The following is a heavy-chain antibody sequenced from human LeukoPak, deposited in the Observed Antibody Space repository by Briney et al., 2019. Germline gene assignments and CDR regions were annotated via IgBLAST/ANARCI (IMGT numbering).Heavy chain of an antibody. CDR3: AGTYYYGSGSYPPYY. V-gene: IGHV4-4*07. CDR2: IYTSGST. J-gene: IGHJ4*02. D-gene: IGHD3-10*01. Sequence: SETLSLTCTVSGGSISSYYWSWIRQPAGKGLEWIGRIYTSGSTNYNPSLKSRVTMSVDTSKNQFSLKLSSVTAADTDVYYCAGTYYYGSGSYPPYYWGQGTLVTVSS. CDR1: GGSISSYY.